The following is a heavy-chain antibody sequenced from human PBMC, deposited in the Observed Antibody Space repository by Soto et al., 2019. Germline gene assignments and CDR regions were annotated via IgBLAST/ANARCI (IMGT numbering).Heavy chain of an antibody. Sequence: GGSLRLSCAASGFTFSSYSMNWVRQAPGKGLEWVSSISSSSSYIYYADSVKGRFTISRDNAKNSLYLQMNSLRAEDTAVYYCAREQRGYYYDSSGYYRYWGQGTLVTVSS. J-gene: IGHJ4*02. D-gene: IGHD3-22*01. CDR2: ISSSSSYI. CDR1: GFTFSSYS. CDR3: AREQRGYYYDSSGYYRY. V-gene: IGHV3-21*01.